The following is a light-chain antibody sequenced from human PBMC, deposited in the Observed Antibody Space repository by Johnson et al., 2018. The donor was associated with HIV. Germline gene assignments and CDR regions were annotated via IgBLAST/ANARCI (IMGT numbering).Light chain of an antibody. J-gene: IGLJ1*01. CDR3: GQWDTSLSAGV. CDR1: SSNIGNNY. CDR2: DNN. V-gene: IGLV1-51*01. Sequence: QSLLTQPPSVSAAPGQRVSISCSGSSSNIGNNYVSWYQQVPGTAPKLLIYDNNRRPSGIPDRFSGSKSGTSATLALTRLPTADEADYYCGQWDTSLSAGVFGPGTKVSVL.